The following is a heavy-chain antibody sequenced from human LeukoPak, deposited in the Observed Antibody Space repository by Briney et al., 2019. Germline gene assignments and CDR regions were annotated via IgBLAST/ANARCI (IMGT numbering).Heavy chain of an antibody. Sequence: SETLSLTCAVYGGSFSGYYWSWIRQPPGKGLEWIGEINHSGSTNYNPSLRSRVTISVDTSKNQFSLKLSSVTAADTAVYYCARASGSFWGQGTLVTVSS. J-gene: IGHJ4*02. CDR1: GGSFSGYY. CDR3: ARASGSF. D-gene: IGHD3-10*01. V-gene: IGHV4-34*01. CDR2: INHSGST.